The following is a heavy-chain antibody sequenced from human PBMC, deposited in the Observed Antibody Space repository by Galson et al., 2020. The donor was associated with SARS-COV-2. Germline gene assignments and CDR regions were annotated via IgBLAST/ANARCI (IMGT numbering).Heavy chain of an antibody. D-gene: IGHD6-13*01. CDR1: GASISTNY. CDR3: ARGDMAANEDYFDY. J-gene: IGHJ4*02. V-gene: IGHV4-59*01. CDR2: ISYKGGT. Sequence: ASETLSLTCTVSGASISTNYWNWIRQPPGKGLEYIGYISYKGGTNYNPSLQSRVTLSVDPSKNQFSLKLSSVTAADTAVYYCARGDMAANEDYFDYWGQGILVTVSS.